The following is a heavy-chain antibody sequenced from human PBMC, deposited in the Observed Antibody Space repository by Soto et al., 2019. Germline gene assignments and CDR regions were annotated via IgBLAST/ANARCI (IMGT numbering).Heavy chain of an antibody. D-gene: IGHD3-10*01. V-gene: IGHV3-9*01. J-gene: IGHJ4*02. Sequence: EVQLVESGGGLVQPGRSLRLSCAASGFTFDDFAMHWVRQAPGKGLEWVSGISWNSGSMDYAHSVKGRFTISRDNAKNSLYLQMHSLRAEDTAVYYCAKDSGMMVRGGKFDYWGQGTLVTVSS. CDR1: GFTFDDFA. CDR3: AKDSGMMVRGGKFDY. CDR2: ISWNSGSM.